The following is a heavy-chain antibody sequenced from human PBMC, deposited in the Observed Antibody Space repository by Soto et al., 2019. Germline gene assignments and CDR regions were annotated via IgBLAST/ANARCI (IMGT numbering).Heavy chain of an antibody. Sequence: GGSLRLSCVASGFTFSSYSMNWVRQAPGKGLEWVSSISSSSTYIFYADSVKGRFTISRDNAKNSLFLQMNSLGAEDTAVYYCARDGNGGWFDPWGQGTLVTVSS. V-gene: IGHV3-21*01. CDR3: ARDGNGGWFDP. D-gene: IGHD3-16*01. CDR2: ISSSSTYI. J-gene: IGHJ5*02. CDR1: GFTFSSYS.